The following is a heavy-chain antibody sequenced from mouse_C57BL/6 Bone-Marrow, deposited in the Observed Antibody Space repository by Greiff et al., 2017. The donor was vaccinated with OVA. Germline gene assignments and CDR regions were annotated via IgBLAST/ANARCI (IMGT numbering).Heavy chain of an antibody. CDR1: GYTFTSYG. D-gene: IGHD3-3*01. CDR3: ARGTLFAY. CDR2: IYPRSGNT. V-gene: IGHV1-81*01. J-gene: IGHJ3*01. Sequence: VQLQQSGAELARPGASVKLSCKASGYTFTSYGISWVKQRTGQGLEWIGEIYPRSGNTYYNEKFKGKATLTADKSSSTAYMELRSLTSEDSAVYFWARGTLFAYWGQGTLVTVSA.